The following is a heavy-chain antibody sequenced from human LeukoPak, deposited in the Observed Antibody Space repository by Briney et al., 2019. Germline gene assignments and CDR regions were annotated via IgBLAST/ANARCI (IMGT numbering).Heavy chain of an antibody. CDR1: GGSISSGSYY. V-gene: IGHV4-61*02. CDR2: IYTSGGT. D-gene: IGHD3-10*01. Sequence: SETLSLTCTVSGGSISSGSYYWSWIRQPAGKGLEWIGRIYTSGGTNYNPSLKSRVTISVDTSKNQFSLKLSSVTAADTAVYYCARVLYYYGSGSYMDVWGKGTTVTVSS. CDR3: ARVLYYYGSGSYMDV. J-gene: IGHJ6*03.